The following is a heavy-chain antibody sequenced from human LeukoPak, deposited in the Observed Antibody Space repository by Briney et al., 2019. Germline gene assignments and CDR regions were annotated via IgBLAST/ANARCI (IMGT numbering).Heavy chain of an antibody. CDR2: ISDSGGST. CDR3: AKDPTHFRVWDDYDSSVLSC. CDR1: AFTFSNYG. V-gene: IGHV3-23*01. J-gene: IGHJ4*02. Sequence: GGTLRLSCAASAFTFSNYGMSWVRQAPGKGLEWVSAISDSGGSTYYADSVKGRFTISRDNSKNTLYLQMNSLRAEDTAVYYCAKDPTHFRVWDDYDSSVLSCWGQGTLVTVSS. D-gene: IGHD3-22*01.